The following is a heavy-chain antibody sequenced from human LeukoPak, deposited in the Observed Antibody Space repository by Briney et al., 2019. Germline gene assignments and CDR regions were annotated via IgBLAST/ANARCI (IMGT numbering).Heavy chain of an antibody. CDR3: ARDRLGNGYYLGWFDP. CDR1: GYTFTGHY. J-gene: IGHJ5*02. V-gene: IGHV1-2*02. Sequence: GASVKVSCKASGYTFTGHYMHWVRQAPGQGPEWMGWINPNNGGTRYAQKFQGRVTMTGDTSITTAYMELSSLRSDDTAVYYCARDRLGNGYYLGWFDPWGQGTLVTVSS. CDR2: INPNNGGT. D-gene: IGHD3-3*01.